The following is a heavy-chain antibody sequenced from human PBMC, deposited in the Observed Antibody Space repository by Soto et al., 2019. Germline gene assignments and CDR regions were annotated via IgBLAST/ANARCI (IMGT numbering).Heavy chain of an antibody. CDR3: ARFFPGTRYYYYGMDV. V-gene: IGHV5-51*01. CDR2: IYPGDSDT. Sequence: GESLKISCKGSGYSLTSYWIGWVSQMPGKGLEWMGIIYPGDSDTRYSPSFQGQVTISADKSISTAYLQWSSLKASDTAMYYCARFFPGTRYYYYGMDVWGQGTTVTAP. D-gene: IGHD3-3*01. CDR1: GYSLTSYW. J-gene: IGHJ6*02.